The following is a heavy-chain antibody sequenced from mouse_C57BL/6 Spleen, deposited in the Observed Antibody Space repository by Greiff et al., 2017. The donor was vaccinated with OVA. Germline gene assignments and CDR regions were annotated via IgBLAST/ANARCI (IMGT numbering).Heavy chain of an antibody. D-gene: IGHD1-1*01. V-gene: IGHV1-26*01. CDR3: ARRDYHGYFDV. CDR1: GYTFTDYY. Sequence: EVQLQQSGPELVKPGASVKISCKASGYTFTDYYMNWVKQSHGKSLEWIGDINPNNGGTSYNQKFKGKATLTVDKSSSTAYMELRSLTSEDSAVYYCARRDYHGYFDVWGTGTTVTVSS. CDR2: INPNNGGT. J-gene: IGHJ1*03.